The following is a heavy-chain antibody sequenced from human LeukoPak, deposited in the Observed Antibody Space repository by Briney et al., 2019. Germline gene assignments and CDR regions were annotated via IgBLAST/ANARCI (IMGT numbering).Heavy chain of an antibody. V-gene: IGHV1-69*13. J-gene: IGHJ6*02. CDR1: GGTFSSYA. Sequence: SVKVSCKASGGTFSSYAISWVRQAPGQGLEWMGGIIPIFGTANYAQKFQGRVTITADESTSTAYMELSSLRSEDTAVYYCARRDGNYVGDYYYYYGMDVWGQGTTVTVSS. CDR3: ARRDGNYVGDYYYYYGMDV. CDR2: IIPIFGTA. D-gene: IGHD4-17*01.